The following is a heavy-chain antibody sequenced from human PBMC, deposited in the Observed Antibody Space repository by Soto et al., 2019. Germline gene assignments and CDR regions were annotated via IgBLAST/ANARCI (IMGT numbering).Heavy chain of an antibody. D-gene: IGHD2-8*01. J-gene: IGHJ6*02. CDR1: GFSFSSFA. CDR2: ISGSADST. CDR3: AKTRGAMIYAISVYGMDV. V-gene: IGHV3-23*01. Sequence: EVQLLESGGGFIHPGGSLRLSCAASGFSFSSFAMNWVRQAPGKGLEWVSIISGSADSTFYADSVKGRFTISRDNSKITLHLQINSLRAEDTAVYYCAKTRGAMIYAISVYGMDVWGQGTTVTVSS.